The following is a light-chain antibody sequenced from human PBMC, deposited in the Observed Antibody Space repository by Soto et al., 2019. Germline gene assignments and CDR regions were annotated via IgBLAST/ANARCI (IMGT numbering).Light chain of an antibody. V-gene: IGKV3-20*01. J-gene: IGKJ1*01. CDR3: QQYGTSPPT. Sequence: EIVLTQSPGTLSLSPGERATLSCKASQSVSSNFLAWYQRKPGQAPRLLIYGASYRATGIPYRFSSSGSGTDFTLTITRLEPEDFAVYYCQQYGTSPPTFGQGTKVEI. CDR2: GAS. CDR1: QSVSSNF.